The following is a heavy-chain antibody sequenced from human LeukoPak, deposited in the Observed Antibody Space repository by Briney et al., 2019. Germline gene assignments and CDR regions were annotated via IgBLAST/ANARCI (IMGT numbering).Heavy chain of an antibody. D-gene: IGHD3-22*01. Sequence: PSQTLSLTCTVSGGSISSGGYYWSWIRQHPGKGLEWIGYIYYSGSTYYNPSLKSRVTISVDTSKNQFSLKLSSVTAADTAVYYCARGGDDYYDSSAPGAFDIWGQGTMVTVSS. CDR2: IYYSGST. V-gene: IGHV4-31*03. CDR3: ARGGDDYYDSSAPGAFDI. J-gene: IGHJ3*02. CDR1: GGSISSGGYY.